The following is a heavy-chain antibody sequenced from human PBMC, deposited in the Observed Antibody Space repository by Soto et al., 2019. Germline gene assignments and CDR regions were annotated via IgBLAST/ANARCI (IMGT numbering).Heavy chain of an antibody. CDR1: GGSISSGDYY. CDR2: IYYSGST. D-gene: IGHD5-12*01. V-gene: IGHV4-30-4*01. CDR3: ASIVATIKYYFDY. Sequence: QVQLQESGPGLVKPSQTLSLTCTVSGGSISSGDYYWSWIRQPPGKGLEWIGYIYYSGSTYYNPSLKSRVTITVATSKNQFSLKLSSVTAADTAVYYCASIVATIKYYFDYWGQGTLVTVSS. J-gene: IGHJ4*02.